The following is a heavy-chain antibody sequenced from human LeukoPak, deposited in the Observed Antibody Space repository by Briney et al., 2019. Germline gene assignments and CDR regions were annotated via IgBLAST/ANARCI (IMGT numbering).Heavy chain of an antibody. CDR2: ISYSGGST. D-gene: IGHD3-3*01. V-gene: IGHV3-23*01. CDR3: AKHGYDFWSGYYSHTPFDY. J-gene: IGHJ4*02. Sequence: GGSLRLACVVSGLTFSSYATSWVPPAPGKRVWWVSAISYSGGSTYYADSVKGRFTISRDNSNNTLYLQTNSLRAEDTAVYYCAKHGYDFWSGYYSHTPFDYWGQGTLVTVSS. CDR1: GLTFSSYA.